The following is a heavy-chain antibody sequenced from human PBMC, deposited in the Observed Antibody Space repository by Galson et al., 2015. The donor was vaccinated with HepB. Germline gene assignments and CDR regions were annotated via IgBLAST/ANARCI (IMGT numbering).Heavy chain of an antibody. CDR1: GGTFSSYA. CDR2: IIPILGIA. Sequence: SVKVSCKASGGTFSSYAISWVRQAPGQGLEWMGRIIPILGIANYAQKFQGRVTITADKSTSTAHMELSSLRSEDTAVYYCARAPGIAVAFDYWGQGTLVTVSS. J-gene: IGHJ4*02. CDR3: ARAPGIAVAFDY. V-gene: IGHV1-69*04. D-gene: IGHD6-19*01.